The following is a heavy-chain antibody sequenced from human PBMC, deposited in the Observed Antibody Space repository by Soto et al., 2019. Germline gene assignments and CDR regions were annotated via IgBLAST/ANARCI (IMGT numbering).Heavy chain of an antibody. CDR1: GGSISSYY. J-gene: IGHJ5*02. V-gene: IGHV4-59*08. CDR3: ARLSSYYDFWSEDWFDP. D-gene: IGHD3-3*01. CDR2: IYYSGGT. Sequence: SETLSLTCTVSGGSISSYYWSWIRQPPGKGLEWIGYIYYSGGTNYNPSLKSRVTISVDTSKNQFSLKLSSVTAADTAVYYCARLSSYYDFWSEDWFDPWGQGTLVTVSS.